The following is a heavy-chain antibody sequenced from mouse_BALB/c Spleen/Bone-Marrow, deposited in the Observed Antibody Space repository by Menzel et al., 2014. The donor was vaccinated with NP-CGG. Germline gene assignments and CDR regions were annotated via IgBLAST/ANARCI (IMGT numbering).Heavy chain of an antibody. CDR3: ARDMGGILFDS. V-gene: IGHV7-3*02. CDR2: IRNRAYGYTT. CDR1: GFTFTDYY. D-gene: IGHD4-1*01. Sequence: EVKLVESGGGLVQPGDSLRLSCATSGFTFTDYYMNWVRQPPGKALEWLGFIRNRAYGYTTEYSASVKGRFTISRDNSQGILYLQMNSLRAEDSATYYCARDMGGILFDSWGQGTTLTVSS. J-gene: IGHJ2*01.